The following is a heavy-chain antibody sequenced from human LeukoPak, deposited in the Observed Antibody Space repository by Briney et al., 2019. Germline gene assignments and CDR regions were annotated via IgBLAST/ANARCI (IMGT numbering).Heavy chain of an antibody. D-gene: IGHD3-16*02. V-gene: IGHV1-2*02. Sequence: ASVKVSCKASGYTFTGYYMHWVRQAPGQGLEWMGWINPNSVGTNYAQKFQGRVTMTRDTSISTAYMELSRLRSDDTAVYYCAREYYDYVWGSYRYTVYYFDYWGQGTLVTVSS. CDR1: GYTFTGYY. CDR3: AREYYDYVWGSYRYTVYYFDY. J-gene: IGHJ4*02. CDR2: INPNSVGT.